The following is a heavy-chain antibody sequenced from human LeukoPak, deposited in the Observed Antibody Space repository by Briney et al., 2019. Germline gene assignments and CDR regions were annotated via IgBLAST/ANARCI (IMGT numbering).Heavy chain of an antibody. D-gene: IGHD3-22*01. CDR3: ARERVNGITMIVVAEFDY. CDR2: INHSGST. Sequence: SETLSLTCAVYGGSFSGYYWSWIRQPPGKGLEWIGEINHSGSTNYNPSLKSRVTMSVDTSKNQFSLKLSSVTAADTAVYYCARERVNGITMIVVAEFDYWGQGTLVTVSS. CDR1: GGSFSGYY. V-gene: IGHV4-34*01. J-gene: IGHJ4*02.